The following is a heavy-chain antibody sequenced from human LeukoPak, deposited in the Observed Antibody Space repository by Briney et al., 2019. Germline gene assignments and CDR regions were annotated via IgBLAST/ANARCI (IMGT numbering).Heavy chain of an antibody. CDR3: ARPGTPTPIVVVPAATPNWFDP. CDR2: INPKSGGT. V-gene: IGHV1-2*02. Sequence: ASVKVSCKASGYTFTGYYMHWVRQAPGQGLEWMRWINPKSGGTNYAQKFQGRVTMTRDTSISTAYMELSRLRSHDTAVYYCARPGTPTPIVVVPAATPNWFDPWGQGTLVTVSS. D-gene: IGHD2-2*01. J-gene: IGHJ5*02. CDR1: GYTFTGYY.